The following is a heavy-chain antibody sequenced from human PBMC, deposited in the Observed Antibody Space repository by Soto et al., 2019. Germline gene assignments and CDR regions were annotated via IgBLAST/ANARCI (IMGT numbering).Heavy chain of an antibody. Sequence: GGSLRLSCPASGFTVSSNYMNCVRQAPGKGLEWVSIIYRDGTTSYADSVKGRFTISRDNLKNTLHLQMNSLRAEETAVYYCAILSNWGQGTMVTVSS. V-gene: IGHV3-53*01. CDR2: IYRDGTT. CDR3: AILSN. D-gene: IGHD6-6*01. J-gene: IGHJ4*02. CDR1: GFTVSSNY.